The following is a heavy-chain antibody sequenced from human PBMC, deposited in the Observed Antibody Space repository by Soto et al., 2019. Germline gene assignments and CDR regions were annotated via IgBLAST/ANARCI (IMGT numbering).Heavy chain of an antibody. V-gene: IGHV3-23*01. J-gene: IGHJ6*03. Sequence: EVQLLESGGGLVQPGGSLRLSCAASGFRLSDSAVSWVRQAPGKGLEWVSSQTVTGDSAFYSDSVKGRFTISRDISKSTLYLQMNSLRAEDTAVYYCAKNGCSYPACYPYYYYVDVWGRGTTVTVSS. CDR2: QTVTGDSA. CDR3: AKNGCSYPACYPYYYYVDV. D-gene: IGHD2-15*01. CDR1: GFRLSDSA.